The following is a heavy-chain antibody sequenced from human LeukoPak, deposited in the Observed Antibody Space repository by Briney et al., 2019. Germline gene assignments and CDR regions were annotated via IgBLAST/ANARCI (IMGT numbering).Heavy chain of an antibody. J-gene: IGHJ4*02. D-gene: IGHD6-13*01. CDR3: ARGGGYSSSLGDY. CDR1: GDSITSGDYC. V-gene: IGHV4-30-4*01. CDR2: VYYRGST. Sequence: SETLSLTCTVSGDSITSGDYCCSWIRQPPGKGLEWIGYVYYRGSTYYNPSLKGRVTISVDTSKNQFSLKLSSVTAADTAVYYCARGGGYSSSLGDYWGQGTLVTVSS.